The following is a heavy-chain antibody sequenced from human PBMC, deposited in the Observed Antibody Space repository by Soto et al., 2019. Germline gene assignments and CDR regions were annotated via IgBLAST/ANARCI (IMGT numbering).Heavy chain of an antibody. D-gene: IGHD3-3*01. Sequence: GAEVKKPGASVKVSCKASGYTFTSYGISWVRQAPGQGLEWMGWISAYNGNTNYAQKLQGRVTMTTDTSTSTAYMELRSLRPDDTAVYYCARGRITTPRPYYYYGMDVWGQGTTVTVSS. J-gene: IGHJ6*02. V-gene: IGHV1-18*01. CDR1: GYTFTSYG. CDR3: ARGRITTPRPYYYYGMDV. CDR2: ISAYNGNT.